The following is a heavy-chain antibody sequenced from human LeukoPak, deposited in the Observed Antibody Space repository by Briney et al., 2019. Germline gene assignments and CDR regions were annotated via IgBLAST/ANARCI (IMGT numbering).Heavy chain of an antibody. V-gene: IGHV4-34*01. Sequence: SETLSLTCAVYGGSFSGYYWSWIRQPPGKGLEWIGEINHSGSTNYNPSLKSRVTISVDTSKNQFSLKLSSVTAADTAVYYCARRDPYSSGWYATGYFQHWGQGTLVTVSS. CDR3: ARRDPYSSGWYATGYFQH. CDR2: INHSGST. D-gene: IGHD6-19*01. CDR1: GGSFSGYY. J-gene: IGHJ1*01.